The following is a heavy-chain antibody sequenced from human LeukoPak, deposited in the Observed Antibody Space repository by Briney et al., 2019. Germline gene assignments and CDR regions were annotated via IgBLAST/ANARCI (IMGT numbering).Heavy chain of an antibody. D-gene: IGHD6-6*01. CDR1: GFTFSSYS. CDR2: IKQDGSEK. V-gene: IGHV3-7*01. Sequence: GGSLRLSCAASGFTFSSYSMNWVRQAPGKGLEWVANIKQDGSEKDYVDSVKGRFTISRDDAKNSLYLQMNSLTAEDTAVYYCARESFAARWDWGQGTLVTVSS. CDR3: ARESFAARWD. J-gene: IGHJ4*02.